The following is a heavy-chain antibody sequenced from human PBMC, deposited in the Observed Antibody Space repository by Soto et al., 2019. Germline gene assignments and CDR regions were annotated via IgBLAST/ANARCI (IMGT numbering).Heavy chain of an antibody. CDR1: GYTFTSYA. Sequence: QVQLVQSGAEVKKPGASVKVSCQASGYTFTSYAMHWLRQAPGQRLEWMGWINAGNGNTKYSQKFQGRVTITRDTSASTAYMELSSLRSEDTAVYYCARGGYCSSTSCPYWYFDLWGRGTLVTVSS. CDR3: ARGGYCSSTSCPYWYFDL. D-gene: IGHD2-2*01. J-gene: IGHJ2*01. CDR2: INAGNGNT. V-gene: IGHV1-3*01.